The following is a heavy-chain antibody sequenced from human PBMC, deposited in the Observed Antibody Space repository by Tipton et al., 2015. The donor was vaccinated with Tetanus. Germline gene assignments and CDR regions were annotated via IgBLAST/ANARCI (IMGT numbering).Heavy chain of an antibody. CDR2: MNPNTGHS. J-gene: IGHJ4*02. D-gene: IGHD6-13*01. V-gene: IGHV1-8*01. CDR3: ARGNRGSSWYS. CDR1: GYAFNSYD. Sequence: QLVQSGAEVKKPGASVKVSCKAFGYAFNSYDLNWVRQATGQGLEWLGYMNPNTGHSLYAQKFQGRVTMTSDVSITTAYMELKNLRPDDTAIYYWARGNRGSSWYSRGQGTQVTGSS.